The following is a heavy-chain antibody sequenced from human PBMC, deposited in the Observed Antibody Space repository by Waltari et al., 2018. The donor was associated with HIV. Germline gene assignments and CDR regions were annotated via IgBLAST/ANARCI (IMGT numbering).Heavy chain of an antibody. CDR2: IYYSGST. V-gene: IGHV4-31*03. D-gene: IGHD3-22*01. J-gene: IGHJ6*02. CDR1: GGSISSGGYY. CDR3: ARAPTISGLLSDYYYAMDV. Sequence: QVQLQESGPGLVKPSQTLSLTCTVSGGSISSGGYYWSLLRQHPGKGLEWIGYIYYSGSTYYNPSLKSRITISVDTSKNQFSLKLSSVTAADTAVYYCARAPTISGLLSDYYYAMDVWGQGTTVTVSS.